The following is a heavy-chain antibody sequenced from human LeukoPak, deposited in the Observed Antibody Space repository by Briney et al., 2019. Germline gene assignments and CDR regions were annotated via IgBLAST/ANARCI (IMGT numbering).Heavy chain of an antibody. V-gene: IGHV3-30*18. CDR3: ANAGTTGTTFLTPESPQQSSPV. CDR1: GFTFSNYG. D-gene: IGHD1-1*01. J-gene: IGHJ4*02. CDR2: ISYDGTNQ. Sequence: GGFLRLSCAASGFTFSNYGMHWVRQAPGKGLEWLSVISYDGTNQYYADSVKGRFIISRDNSKNTLYLQMNSLRPEDTAVYYCANAGTTGTTFLTPESPQQSSPVGGQGTLVTVSS.